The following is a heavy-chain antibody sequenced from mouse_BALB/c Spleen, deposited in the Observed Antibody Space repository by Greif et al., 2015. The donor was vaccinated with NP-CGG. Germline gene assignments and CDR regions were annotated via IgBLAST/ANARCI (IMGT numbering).Heavy chain of an antibody. J-gene: IGHJ2*01. CDR1: GFTFSSYT. Sequence: EVKLMESGGGLVKPGGSLKLSCAASGFTFSSYTMSWVRQTPEKRLEWVATISSGGSYTYYPDSVKGRFTISRDNAKNTLYLQMSSLKSEDTAMYYCTRDGDGNYFDYWGQGTPLTVSS. D-gene: IGHD2-1*01. V-gene: IGHV5-6-4*01. CDR3: TRDGDGNYFDY. CDR2: ISSGGSYT.